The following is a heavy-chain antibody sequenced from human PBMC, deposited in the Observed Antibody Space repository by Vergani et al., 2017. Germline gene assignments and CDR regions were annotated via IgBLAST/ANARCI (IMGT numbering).Heavy chain of an antibody. Sequence: QVQLVQSGAEVKKPGSSVKVSCKASGGTFSSYAISWVRQPPGQGLEWLGGIIPIFGTPNYAQKFQGRVTITADESTSTAYMELSSLRSDDTAVYYWASTITAMVRGRSKGLDDYWGQGTLVTVSS. D-gene: IGHD3-10*01. J-gene: IGHJ4*02. CDR1: GGTFSSYA. CDR3: ASTITAMVRGRSKGLDDY. V-gene: IGHV1-69*01. CDR2: IIPIFGTP.